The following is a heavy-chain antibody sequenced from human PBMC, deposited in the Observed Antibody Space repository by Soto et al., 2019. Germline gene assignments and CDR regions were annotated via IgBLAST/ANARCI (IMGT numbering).Heavy chain of an antibody. CDR2: IYYSGST. CDR3: ARDRWYYDSSGYPWYYGMDV. V-gene: IGHV4-59*01. CDR1: GGSISSYY. D-gene: IGHD3-22*01. J-gene: IGHJ6*02. Sequence: SETLSLTCTVSGGSISSYYWSWIRQPPGKGLEWIGYIYYSGSTNYNPSLKSRVTISVDTSKNQFSLKLSSVTAADTAVYYCARDRWYYDSSGYPWYYGMDVWGQGTTVTVSS.